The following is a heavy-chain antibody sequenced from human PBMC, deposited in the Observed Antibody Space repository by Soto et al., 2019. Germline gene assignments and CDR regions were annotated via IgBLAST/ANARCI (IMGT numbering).Heavy chain of an antibody. J-gene: IGHJ6*02. V-gene: IGHV3-74*01. CDR3: ARLSGDHSAFFSYGMDA. D-gene: IGHD2-21*01. CDR1: VFTFDTYW. Sequence: GGSLRLSCAASVFTFDTYWMNWFRQAPGKGPEWLSGINSDGTISSYADSVKGRFTISRDNARNTLSLQMNSLRADDTAVYYCARLSGDHSAFFSYGMDAWGQGTTVTVSS. CDR2: INSDGTIS.